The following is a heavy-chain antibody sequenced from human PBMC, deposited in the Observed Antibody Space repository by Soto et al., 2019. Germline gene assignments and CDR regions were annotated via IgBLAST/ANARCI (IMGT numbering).Heavy chain of an antibody. CDR2: INAGNGNT. CDR3: ARADWRDYDFWRGQTMNWFDP. J-gene: IGHJ5*02. V-gene: IGHV1-3*01. D-gene: IGHD3-3*01. Sequence: ASVKVSCKASGDTFTSSAMHWVRQAPGQRLEWMGWINAGNGNTKYSQKFQGRVTITRVTSASTAYMELSSLRSEDTAVYYCARADWRDYDFWRGQTMNWFDPWGQGTLVTVSS. CDR1: GDTFTSSA.